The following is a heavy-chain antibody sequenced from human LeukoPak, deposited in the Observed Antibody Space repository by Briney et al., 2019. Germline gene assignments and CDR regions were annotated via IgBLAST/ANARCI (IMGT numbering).Heavy chain of an antibody. CDR3: ARGTLGYCSSTSCYIPDDY. Sequence: ASVKVSGKASGGTFSSYAISWVRQAPGQGLEWMGGIIPIFGTANYAQKFQGRVTITADESTSTAYMELSSLRSEDTAVYYCARGTLGYCSSTSCYIPDDYWGQGTLVTVSS. D-gene: IGHD2-2*02. CDR1: GGTFSSYA. CDR2: IIPIFGTA. J-gene: IGHJ4*02. V-gene: IGHV1-69*13.